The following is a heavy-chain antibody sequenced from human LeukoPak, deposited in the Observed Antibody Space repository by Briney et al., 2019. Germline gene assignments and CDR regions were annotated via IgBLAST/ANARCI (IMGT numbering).Heavy chain of an antibody. V-gene: IGHV3-74*03. CDR3: SRERGSNWFDP. CDR1: EFTFSRYW. Sequence: PGESPRLSCAASEFTFSRYWMHWVRQAPGKGLVRVSRVSPDGLTTKYADSVKGRFTISRDNAKNTLYLQMNSLRDEDTAMYYCSRERGSNWFDPWGQGTLVTVSS. J-gene: IGHJ5*02. CDR2: VSPDGLTT.